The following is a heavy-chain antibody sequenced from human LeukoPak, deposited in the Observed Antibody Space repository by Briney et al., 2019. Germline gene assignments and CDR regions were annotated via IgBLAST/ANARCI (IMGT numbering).Heavy chain of an antibody. V-gene: IGHV1-18*01. J-gene: IGHJ3*02. CDR2: ISAYNGNT. CDR3: ARNYYDSSGYYYYAFDI. D-gene: IGHD3-22*01. Sequence: ASVKVSCKASGYTFTSYGISWVRQAPGQGLEWTGWISAYNGNTNYAQKLQGRVTMTTDTSTSTAYMELRSLRSDDTAVYYCARNYYDSSGYYYYAFDIWGQGTMVTVSS. CDR1: GYTFTSYG.